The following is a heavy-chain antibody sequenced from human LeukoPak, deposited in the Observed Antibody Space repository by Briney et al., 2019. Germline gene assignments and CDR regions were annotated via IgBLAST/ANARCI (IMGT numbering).Heavy chain of an antibody. CDR3: ARREAGVRGVIQYNWFDP. Sequence: GGSLRLSCAASGFIFSNYGMHWVRQAPGKGLEWVAVISYDGSDKYYADSVKGRFTISRDNSKNTLYLQMNSLRAEDTAVYYCARREAGVRGVIQYNWFDPWGQGTLVTVSS. J-gene: IGHJ5*02. CDR1: GFIFSNYG. V-gene: IGHV3-30*03. CDR2: ISYDGSDK. D-gene: IGHD3-10*01.